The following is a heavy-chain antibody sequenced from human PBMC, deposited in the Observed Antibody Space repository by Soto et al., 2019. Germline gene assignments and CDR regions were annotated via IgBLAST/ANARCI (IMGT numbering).Heavy chain of an antibody. D-gene: IGHD6-13*01. CDR2: INPNSGGT. Sequence: ASVTVSCTASGYTFTGYYMHWVRQALGQWIEWMVWINPNSGGTHYAEQFQGRVIMTWDMSISTVYMELNSLTSDDTAVYYRAREEATAENDCFEYCGQGTLVTVAS. CDR3: AREEATAENDCFEY. V-gene: IGHV1-2*02. CDR1: GYTFTGYY. J-gene: IGHJ4*02.